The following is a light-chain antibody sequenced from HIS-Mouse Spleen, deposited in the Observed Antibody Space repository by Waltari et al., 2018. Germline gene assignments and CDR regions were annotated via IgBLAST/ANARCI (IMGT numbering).Light chain of an antibody. CDR3: YSAADNNLV. CDR1: VLAKKY. Sequence: SYELTQPSSVSVSPGQTARITCSGDVLAKKYARWFQQKPGQAPGLVIYKDSERPSGIPERFSGSSSGTTVTLTISGAQVEDEADYYCYSAADNNLVFGTGTKVTVL. CDR2: KDS. V-gene: IGLV3-27*01. J-gene: IGLJ1*01.